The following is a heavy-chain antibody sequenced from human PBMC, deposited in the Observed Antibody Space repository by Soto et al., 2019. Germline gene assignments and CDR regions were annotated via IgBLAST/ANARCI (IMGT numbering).Heavy chain of an antibody. CDR2: ISGSGGST. CDR3: AKSLGSRDYYYGMDV. J-gene: IGHJ6*02. Sequence: GGFLRLSCAASGFTFSSYAMSWVRQAPGKGLEWVSAISGSGGSTYYADSVKGRFTISRDNSKNTLYLQMNSLRAEDTAVYYCAKSLGSRDYYYGMDVWGQGTTVTVSS. D-gene: IGHD6-13*01. CDR1: GFTFSSYA. V-gene: IGHV3-23*01.